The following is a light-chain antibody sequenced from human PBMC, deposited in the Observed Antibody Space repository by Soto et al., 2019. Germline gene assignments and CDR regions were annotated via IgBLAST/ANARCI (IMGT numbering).Light chain of an antibody. V-gene: IGKV3-20*01. CDR2: GAS. CDR1: QSLRSNY. Sequence: EIVLTQSPGTLSLSPGERATLSCRASQSLRSNYLAWYQQKPGQAPRLLIYGASSRATGIPDRFSGSGSGTDFNITITRLEPEDFAVYYCQLYGNSPTFGRGTKVEIK. CDR3: QLYGNSPT. J-gene: IGKJ1*01.